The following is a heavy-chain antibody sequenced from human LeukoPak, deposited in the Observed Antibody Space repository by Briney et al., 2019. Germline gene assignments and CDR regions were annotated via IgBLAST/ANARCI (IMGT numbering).Heavy chain of an antibody. D-gene: IGHD2-2*01. CDR1: NGSISSGGYY. CDR3: ARGGSFSTS. CDR2: INHSGST. J-gene: IGHJ4*02. V-gene: IGHV4-39*07. Sequence: SETLSLTCTVSNGSISSGGYYWSWIRQPPGKGLEWIGEINHSGSTNYNPSLKSRVTISVDTSKNQFSLKLSSVTAADTAVYYCARGGSFSTSWGQGTLVTVSS.